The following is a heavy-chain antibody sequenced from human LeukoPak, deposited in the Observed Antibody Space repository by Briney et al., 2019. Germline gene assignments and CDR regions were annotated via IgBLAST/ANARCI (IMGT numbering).Heavy chain of an antibody. J-gene: IGHJ3*01. V-gene: IGHV1-2*02. CDR2: INPYSGDP. Sequence: GASVKVSCRTSGYSFTAYYIHWVRQAPGQGLEWMGSINPYSGDPIYAQRFQGRVTFTRDTSISTAYMQLTRLRSDDTVVYYCARDTRLVFWGQGTLVAVSS. CDR3: ARDTRLVF. D-gene: IGHD3-16*01. CDR1: GYSFTAYY.